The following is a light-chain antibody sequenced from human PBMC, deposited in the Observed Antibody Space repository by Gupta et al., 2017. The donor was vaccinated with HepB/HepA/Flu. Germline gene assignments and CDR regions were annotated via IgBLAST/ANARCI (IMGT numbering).Light chain of an antibody. V-gene: IGKV3-15*01. CDR3: QQYNNWPRWT. J-gene: IGKJ1*01. Sequence: EILMTQSPATLSVSPGERATLSCRASQSVSSNLAWYQHKPGQAPRLLIYGASTRATGIPARFSGSGSGTEFTLTISSRQSEDFAVYYCQQYNNWPRWTFGQGTKVDIK. CDR2: GAS. CDR1: QSVSSN.